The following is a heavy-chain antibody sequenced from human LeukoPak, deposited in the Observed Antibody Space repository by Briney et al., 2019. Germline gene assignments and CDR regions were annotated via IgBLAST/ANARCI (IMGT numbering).Heavy chain of an antibody. CDR1: GFSFTKYV. D-gene: IGHD2-21*02. CDR3: AREHCGRDCYRCYFRY. Sequence: GGSLRLSCAASGFSFTKYVRSWVRQAPGKGLEWVSAISGSGGGTYNADSVKGRFTISRDNSKNTLYLQMNSLRAEDTAVYYCAREHCGRDCYRCYFRYWGQGTLVTVSS. V-gene: IGHV3-23*01. J-gene: IGHJ4*02. CDR2: ISGSGGGT.